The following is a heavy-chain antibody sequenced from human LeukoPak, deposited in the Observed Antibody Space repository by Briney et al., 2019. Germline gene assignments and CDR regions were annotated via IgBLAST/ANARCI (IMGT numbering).Heavy chain of an antibody. CDR3: ARARSVTTPYFDY. V-gene: IGHV1-69*04. CDR2: IIPILGIA. Sequence: SVKVSCKASGGTFSSYAISWVRQAPGQGLEWMGRIIPILGIANYAQKFQGRVTITADKSTSTAYMELSSLRSEDTAVYHCARARSVTTPYFDYWGQGTVVTVSS. D-gene: IGHD4-17*01. CDR1: GGTFSSYA. J-gene: IGHJ4*02.